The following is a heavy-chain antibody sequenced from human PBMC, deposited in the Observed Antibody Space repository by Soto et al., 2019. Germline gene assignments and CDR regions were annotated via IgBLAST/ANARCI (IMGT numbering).Heavy chain of an antibody. J-gene: IGHJ4*02. CDR3: ARDRLASGVIECTFY. Sequence: EVQLLESGGGLVQPGGSLRLSCAASGFTFSSYAMSWVRQAPGRGLEWVSSISGSGDSTYYADSVKGRFTISRDNSKNMLYLELNSLRAEDTALYYCARDRLASGVIECTFYWGQGTLVTVSS. CDR1: GFTFSSYA. CDR2: ISGSGDST. V-gene: IGHV3-23*01. D-gene: IGHD7-27*01.